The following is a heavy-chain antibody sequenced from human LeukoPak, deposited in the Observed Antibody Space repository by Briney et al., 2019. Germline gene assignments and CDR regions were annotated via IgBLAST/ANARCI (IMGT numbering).Heavy chain of an antibody. CDR1: GFTFSSYA. V-gene: IGHV3-30*04. CDR2: ISYDGSNK. Sequence: PGGSLRLSCAASGFTFSSYAMHWVRQAPGKGLEWVAVISYDGSNKYYADSVKGRFTISRDNSKNTLYLQMNSLRAEDTAVYYCAREASGSYTFDYWGQGTLVTVSS. CDR3: AREASGSYTFDY. J-gene: IGHJ4*02. D-gene: IGHD1-26*01.